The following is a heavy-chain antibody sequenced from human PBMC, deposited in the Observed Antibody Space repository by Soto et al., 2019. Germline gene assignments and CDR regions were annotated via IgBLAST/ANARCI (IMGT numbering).Heavy chain of an antibody. Sequence: QVQLQESGPGLVKPSQTLSLTCSVSGGSISSGGYYWSWIRQHPEKGLEWIGYIYYSGSTNYNPSLKSRVIISVDTSSNRFSLDLGSVTAADTAIYYCARHSASWQWFDYWGQGTLVTVSS. J-gene: IGHJ5*01. CDR3: ARHSASWQWFDY. V-gene: IGHV4-31*03. D-gene: IGHD1-26*01. CDR1: GGSISSGGYY. CDR2: IYYSGST.